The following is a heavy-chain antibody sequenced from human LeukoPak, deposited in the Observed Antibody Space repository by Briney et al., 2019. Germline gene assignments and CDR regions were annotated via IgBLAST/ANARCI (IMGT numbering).Heavy chain of an antibody. Sequence: GASVKVSCNTSGYTFTGYYLHWVRQAPGQGLEWMGWINPNSGATDYAQRFQGRVTMTRDPSISTAYTELNSLTSDDTAAYFCARGPHIAAAGTGPQTYWGQGTLVTVSS. D-gene: IGHD6-13*01. V-gene: IGHV1-2*02. CDR2: INPNSGAT. CDR1: GYTFTGYY. CDR3: ARGPHIAAAGTGPQTY. J-gene: IGHJ4*02.